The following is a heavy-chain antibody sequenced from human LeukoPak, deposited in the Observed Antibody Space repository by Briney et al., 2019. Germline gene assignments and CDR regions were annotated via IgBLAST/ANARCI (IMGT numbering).Heavy chain of an antibody. CDR2: IYYSGST. J-gene: IGHJ6*03. V-gene: IGHV4-34*01. CDR1: GGSFSGYY. Sequence: SETLSLTCAVYGGSFSGYYWSWIRQPPGKGLEWIGSIYYSGSTYYNPSLKSRVTISVDTSKNQFTLKLSSVTSADTAVYYCARSTLGSSGRYYYYYMDVWGKGTTVTVSS. D-gene: IGHD1-26*01. CDR3: ARSTLGSSGRYYYYYMDV.